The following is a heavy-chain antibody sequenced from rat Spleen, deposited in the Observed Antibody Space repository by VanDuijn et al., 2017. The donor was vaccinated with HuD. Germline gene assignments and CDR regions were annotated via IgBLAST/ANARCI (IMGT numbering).Heavy chain of an antibody. Sequence: EVQLVESDGGLVQPGGSLKISCSASGFTFSDYYMAWVRQAPTKGLEWVALISYDGTATYYRDSVKGRFTISRDDAKSTLYLQMDSLRSEDTATYYCARHNVTTGDYFDYWGQGVMVTVSS. CDR2: ISYDGTAT. J-gene: IGHJ2*01. D-gene: IGHD1-10*01. CDR3: ARHNVTTGDYFDY. CDR1: GFTFSDYY. V-gene: IGHV5-29*01.